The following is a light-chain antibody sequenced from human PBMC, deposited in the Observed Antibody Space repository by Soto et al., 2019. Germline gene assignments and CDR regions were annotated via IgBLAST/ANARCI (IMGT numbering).Light chain of an antibody. CDR3: GSWDLRLSTVV. CDR1: SSNIENNY. CDR2: DNN. V-gene: IGLV1-51*01. J-gene: IGLJ2*01. Sequence: QSVLAQPPSVSAAPGQKVTISCSGSSSNIENNYVSWYQRLPGTAPKLIIYDNNKRPSGIPDRFSGSKSGTSATLDITGLQTGDEADYSCGSWDLRLSTVVFGGGTKVTV.